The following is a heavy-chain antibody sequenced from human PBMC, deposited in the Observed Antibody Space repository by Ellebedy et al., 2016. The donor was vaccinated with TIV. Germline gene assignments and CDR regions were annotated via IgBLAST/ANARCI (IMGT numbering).Heavy chain of an antibody. CDR3: ARRAVAGSGVPYAFDI. D-gene: IGHD6-19*01. CDR1: GYSFTSYW. CDR2: IYPGDSDT. V-gene: IGHV5-51*01. J-gene: IGHJ3*02. Sequence: GESLKISCKGSGYSFTSYWIGWVRQMPGKGLEWMGIIYPGDSDTRYSPSFQGQVTISADKSISTAYLQWSSLKASDTAMYYCARRAVAGSGVPYAFDIWGQGTMVTVSS.